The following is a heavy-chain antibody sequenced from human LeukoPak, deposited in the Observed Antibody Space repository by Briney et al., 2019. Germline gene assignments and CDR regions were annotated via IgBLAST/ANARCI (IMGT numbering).Heavy chain of an antibody. V-gene: IGHV3-48*04. CDR3: ARDSSYYDSSGYTPFDY. CDR2: ISSSSSTI. D-gene: IGHD3-22*01. CDR1: GFTFSSYS. J-gene: IGHJ4*02. Sequence: AGGSLRLSCAASGFTFSSYSMNWVGQAPGKGLEWVSYISSSSSTIYYADSVKGRFTISRDNAKNSLYLQMNSLRAEDTAVYYCARDSSYYDSSGYTPFDYWGQGTLVTVSS.